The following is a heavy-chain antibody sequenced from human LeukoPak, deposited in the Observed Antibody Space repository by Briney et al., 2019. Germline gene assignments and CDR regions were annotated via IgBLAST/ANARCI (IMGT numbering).Heavy chain of an antibody. CDR2: VNHSGST. J-gene: IGHJ4*02. CDR1: GGSVSGYY. V-gene: IGHV4-34*01. Sequence: SSETLSLTCAVYGGSVSGYYWSWIRHPPGKGLECMGEVNHSGSTNYNPSLKSRVTISVDTSTNHFSLTLSSVTDPDMAVYYCGRSYGSVSYGLVPRRGFDYGGQGTLVTVSS. CDR3: GRSYGSVSYGLVPRRGFDY. D-gene: IGHD3-10*01.